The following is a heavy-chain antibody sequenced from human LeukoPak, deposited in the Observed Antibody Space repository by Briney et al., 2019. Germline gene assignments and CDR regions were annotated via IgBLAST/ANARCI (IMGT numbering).Heavy chain of an antibody. CDR3: GRGSMYGNQHVIHH. CDR2: TRDKPHGYTT. J-gene: IGHJ5*02. CDR1: GFTFSDHY. D-gene: IGHD3-16*02. Sequence: PGGSLRLSCAASGFTFSDHYMDWVRQPPGKGREWIGRTRDKPHGYTTEDAESVRGRFTISRDDSTNSLYLQMNSRKTVDTAVYHCGRGSMYGNQHVIHHWGRRTLVTVPS. V-gene: IGHV3-72*01.